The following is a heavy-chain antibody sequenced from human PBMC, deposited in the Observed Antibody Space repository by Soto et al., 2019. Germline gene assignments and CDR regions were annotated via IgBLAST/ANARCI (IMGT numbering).Heavy chain of an antibody. CDR2: MNPNSGNT. J-gene: IGHJ5*02. D-gene: IGHD6-6*01. Sequence: ASVKVSCKASGYTFTSYDINWVRQATGQGLEWMGWMNPNSGNTGYAQKFQGRVTMTRNTSISTAYMELSSLRSEDTAVYYCARGWLAARPSEGWFDPWGQGTLVTVSS. CDR3: ARGWLAARPSEGWFDP. V-gene: IGHV1-8*01. CDR1: GYTFTSYD.